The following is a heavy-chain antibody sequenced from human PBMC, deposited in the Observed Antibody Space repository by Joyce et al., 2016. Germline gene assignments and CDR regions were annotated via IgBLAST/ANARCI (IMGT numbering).Heavy chain of an antibody. D-gene: IGHD3-16*01. CDR2: IYSDGSKK. CDR3: ARNQAYGLDV. J-gene: IGHJ6*02. Sequence: QVHLVESGGGVVQPGGSLTLSCAASGFFFRSYGMHWVRQAPGKGLEWVGIIYSDGSKKYYGDSVKGRFTISRDDSNDMLFLQMSSLRAEDTAVYFCARNQAYGLDVWGQGTTVTVSS. V-gene: IGHV3-33*01. CDR1: GFFFRSYG.